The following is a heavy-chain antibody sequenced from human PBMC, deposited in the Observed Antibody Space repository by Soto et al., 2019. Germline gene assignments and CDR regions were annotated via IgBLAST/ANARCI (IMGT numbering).Heavy chain of an antibody. CDR3: AVTRYYDILTGYYDTNYYYYGMDV. CDR2: IYPGDSDT. J-gene: IGHJ6*02. D-gene: IGHD3-9*01. Sequence: GESLKISCKGSGYSFTSYWIGWVRQMPVKGLEWMGIIYPGDSDTRYSPSFQGQVTISADKSISTAYLQWSSLKASDTAMYYCAVTRYYDILTGYYDTNYYYYGMDVWGQGTTVTVSS. V-gene: IGHV5-51*01. CDR1: GYSFTSYW.